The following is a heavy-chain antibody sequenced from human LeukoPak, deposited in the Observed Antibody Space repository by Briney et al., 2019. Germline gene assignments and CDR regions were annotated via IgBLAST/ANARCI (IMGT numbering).Heavy chain of an antibody. Sequence: SETLSLTCTVSGGSTSSYYWSWIRQPPGKGLEWIGYIYYSGSTNYNPSLKSRVTMSVDTSKNQFSLKLSSVTAADTAVYYCARHEASGSPYYFDYWGQGTLVTVSS. CDR3: ARHEASGSPYYFDY. J-gene: IGHJ4*02. CDR1: GGSTSSYY. CDR2: IYYSGST. D-gene: IGHD3-10*01. V-gene: IGHV4-59*08.